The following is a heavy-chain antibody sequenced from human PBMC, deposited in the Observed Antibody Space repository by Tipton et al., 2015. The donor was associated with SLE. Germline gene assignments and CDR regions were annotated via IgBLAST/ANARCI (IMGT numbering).Heavy chain of an antibody. CDR1: GFTFSTYW. D-gene: IGHD1-26*01. CDR2: IKQDGSDK. Sequence: LSLTCAASGFTFSTYWMSWVRQAPGKGLEWVANIKQDGSDKYYVDSVKGRFTISRDNAKNSLYLQMNSLRAEDTAVYYCARGEATYGYWGQGTLVTVSS. J-gene: IGHJ4*02. CDR3: ARGEATYGY. V-gene: IGHV3-7*01.